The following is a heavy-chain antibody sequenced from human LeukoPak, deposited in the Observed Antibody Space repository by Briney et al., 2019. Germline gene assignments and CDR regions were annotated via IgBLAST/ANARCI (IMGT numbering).Heavy chain of an antibody. V-gene: IGHV3-33*08. D-gene: IGHD3-10*02. J-gene: IGHJ6*02. CDR2: ISYLGDDQ. CDR3: ARDLHYYVAMDV. Sequence: QPGRSLRLSCAASGFTFSSYGMHWVRQAPGKGLEWVAVISYLGDDQFYAESVKGRFTISRDNSKSMLFLQLNSLRAEDTALYYCARDLHYYVAMDVWGQGTTVTVSS. CDR1: GFTFSSYG.